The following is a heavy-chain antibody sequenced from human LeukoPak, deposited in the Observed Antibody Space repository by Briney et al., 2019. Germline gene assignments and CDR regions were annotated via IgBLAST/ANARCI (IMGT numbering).Heavy chain of an antibody. Sequence: SGGSLRLSCVASGFTFSSYAMSWVRQAPGKGLEWVAGIYGSGGSTNYPDSRKGGFTIARDSSKNTVYLQVNSLRVDDTAVYYCATPYVRLRYFDWSPNEWGQGTLVTVSS. CDR3: ATPYVRLRYFDWSPNE. CDR2: IYGSGGST. CDR1: GFTFSSYA. J-gene: IGHJ4*02. D-gene: IGHD3-9*01. V-gene: IGHV3-23*01.